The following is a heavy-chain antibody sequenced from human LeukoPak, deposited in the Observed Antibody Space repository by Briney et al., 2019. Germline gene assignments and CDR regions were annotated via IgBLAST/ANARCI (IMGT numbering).Heavy chain of an antibody. V-gene: IGHV3-30-3*01. D-gene: IGHD6-19*01. CDR2: ISYDGSNK. Sequence: GSLRLSCAASGFTFSSYAMHWVRQAPGKGLEWVAVISYDGSNKYYADSVKGRFTISRDNSKNTLYLQMNSLRAEDTAVYYCAKEGAASSGWYGDAFDIWGQGTMVTVSS. CDR3: AKEGAASSGWYGDAFDI. CDR1: GFTFSSYA. J-gene: IGHJ3*02.